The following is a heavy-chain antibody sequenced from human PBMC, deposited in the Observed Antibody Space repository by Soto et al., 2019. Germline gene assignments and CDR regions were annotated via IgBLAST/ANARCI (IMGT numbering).Heavy chain of an antibody. CDR1: GGTFSSYA. V-gene: IGHV1-69*06. J-gene: IGHJ4*02. Sequence: SVKVSCKASGGTFSSYAISWVRQAPGQGLEWMGGIIPIFGTANYAQKFQGRVTITADKSTSTAYMELSSLRSEDTAVYYCATIQLWMPLYFDYWGQGTLVTVSS. D-gene: IGHD5-18*01. CDR2: IIPIFGTA. CDR3: ATIQLWMPLYFDY.